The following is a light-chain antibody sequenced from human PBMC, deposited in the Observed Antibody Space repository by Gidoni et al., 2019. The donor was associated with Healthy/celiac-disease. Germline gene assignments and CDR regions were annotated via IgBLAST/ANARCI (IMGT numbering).Light chain of an antibody. CDR1: QDISNY. J-gene: IGKJ5*01. V-gene: IGKV1-33*01. CDR3: QQYDNLPIT. CDR2: DAS. Sequence: DSQMTQSASSLSASVGDRVTITCQASQDISNYLNWYQQKPGKAPKLLIYDASNLETGVPSRFSGSGSGTDFTFTISSLQPEDIATYYCQQYDNLPITFGQGTRLEIK.